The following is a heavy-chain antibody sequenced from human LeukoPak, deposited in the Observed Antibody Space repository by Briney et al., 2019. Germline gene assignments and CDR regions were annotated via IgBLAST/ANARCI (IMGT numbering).Heavy chain of an antibody. J-gene: IGHJ4*02. CDR2: ISFDGSNQ. CDR3: AKPPEVGATVGYFDY. V-gene: IGHV3-30*18. CDR1: GFTFGDYG. Sequence: PGRSLRLSCAASGFTFGDYGMHWVRQAPGKGLEWVALISFDGSNQYYADSGKGRFTISRDNSKNTLYLQMSSLRTEDTAVYYCAKPPEVGATVGYFDYWGQGTLVTVSS. D-gene: IGHD1-26*01.